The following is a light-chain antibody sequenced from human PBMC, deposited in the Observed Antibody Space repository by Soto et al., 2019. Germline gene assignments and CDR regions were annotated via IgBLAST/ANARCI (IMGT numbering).Light chain of an antibody. J-gene: IGLJ1*01. CDR1: SGDVGAYDF. CDR2: DVS. Sequence: QSVLTQPASVSWSPGQSITISCTGTSGDVGAYDFVSWYQHHPGKAPRLVIYDVSERPAGASDRFSGSKSGSPASLTISSLRAEDEADYYCDSFTVHYSYVFGTGTKVTVL. CDR3: DSFTVHYSYV. V-gene: IGLV2-14*01.